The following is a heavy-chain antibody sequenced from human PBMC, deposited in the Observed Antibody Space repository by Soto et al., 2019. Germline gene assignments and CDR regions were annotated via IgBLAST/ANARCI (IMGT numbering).Heavy chain of an antibody. CDR1: GGSISSGDYY. J-gene: IGHJ4*02. CDR2: IYYSGST. CDR3: ARDRSYYDSSGYITL. Sequence: QVQLQESGPGLVKPSQTLSLTCTVSGGSISSGDYYWSWIRQPPGKGLEWIGYIYYSGSTYYNPSLKSRVTISVDTSKNQFALRLSSVTAADTAVYYCARDRSYYDSSGYITLWGQGTLVTVS. V-gene: IGHV4-30-4*01. D-gene: IGHD3-22*01.